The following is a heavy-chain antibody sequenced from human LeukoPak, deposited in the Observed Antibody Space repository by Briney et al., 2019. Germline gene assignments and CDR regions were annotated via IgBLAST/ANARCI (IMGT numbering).Heavy chain of an antibody. CDR2: ISGSGDTT. Sequence: GGSLRLSCAASGFTFSSYAMNWDRQAPGKGLGWVSGISGSGDTTYYTDSVKGGFTISRDYSKNTLHLQMNSLRVEDTAVCYCAAFPRSTIRGVTMEPIDYWGLGTLVTVSS. D-gene: IGHD3-10*01. V-gene: IGHV3-23*01. J-gene: IGHJ4*02. CDR1: GFTFSSYA. CDR3: AAFPRSTIRGVTMEPIDY.